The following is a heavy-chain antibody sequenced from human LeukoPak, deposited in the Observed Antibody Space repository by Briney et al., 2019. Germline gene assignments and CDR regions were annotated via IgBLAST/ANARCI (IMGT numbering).Heavy chain of an antibody. CDR1: GFTFSSYT. V-gene: IGHV3-64D*06. Sequence: GGSLRLSCAASGFTFSSYTMHWVRQAPGKGLEYVSAMSRDGRSTYYADSVKGRFTISRDNSKNTLYLQMNSLRAEDTAVYYCAKGDYYFDSSGYPQFDYWGQGSLVTVSS. D-gene: IGHD3-22*01. CDR2: MSRDGRST. CDR3: AKGDYYFDSSGYPQFDY. J-gene: IGHJ4*02.